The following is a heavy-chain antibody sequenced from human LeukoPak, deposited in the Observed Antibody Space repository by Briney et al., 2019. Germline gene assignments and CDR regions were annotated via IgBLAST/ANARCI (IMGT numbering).Heavy chain of an antibody. CDR1: VGSISSYY. CDR3: ARGVDYYDSSGLADY. D-gene: IGHD3-22*01. V-gene: IGHV4-59*01. J-gene: IGHJ4*02. CDR2: IYYSGST. Sequence: PSETLSLTCTVSVGSISSYYWSWIRQPPGKGLEWIGYIYYSGSTNYNPSLKSRVTISVDTSKNQFSLKLSSVTAADTAVYYCARGVDYYDSSGLADYWGQGTLVTVSS.